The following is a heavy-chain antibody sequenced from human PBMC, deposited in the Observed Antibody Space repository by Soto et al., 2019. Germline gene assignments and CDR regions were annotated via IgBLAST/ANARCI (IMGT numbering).Heavy chain of an antibody. V-gene: IGHV4-59*08. CDR1: GGPISSYD. CDR2: IYYSGST. D-gene: IGHD3-10*01. J-gene: IGHJ4*02. Sequence: SETLSLTCTVSGGPISSYDWSWIRQPPGKGLEWIGYIYYSGSTNYNPSLKSRVTISVDTSKSQFSLKLNSMTAADTAVYYCARHNYGSGSTYFDYWGQGTLVTVSS. CDR3: ARHNYGSGSTYFDY.